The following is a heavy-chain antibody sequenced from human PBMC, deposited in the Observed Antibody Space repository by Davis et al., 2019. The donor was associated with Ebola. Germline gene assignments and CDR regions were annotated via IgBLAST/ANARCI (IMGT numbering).Heavy chain of an antibody. CDR1: GYTFTGYY. Sequence: ASVKVSCKASGYTFTGYYMHWVRQATGQGLEWMGWMNPNSGNTGYAQKFQGRVTMTRNTSISTAYMELSSLRSEDTAVYYCARGYQLLLSWFDPWGQGTLVTVSS. D-gene: IGHD2-2*01. V-gene: IGHV1-8*02. CDR2: MNPNSGNT. J-gene: IGHJ5*02. CDR3: ARGYQLLLSWFDP.